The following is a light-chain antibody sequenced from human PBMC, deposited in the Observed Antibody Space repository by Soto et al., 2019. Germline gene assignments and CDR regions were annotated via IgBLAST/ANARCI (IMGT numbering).Light chain of an antibody. CDR1: SSDVGGYNY. Sequence: QSVLTQPASVSGSPGQSITISCTGTSSDVGGYNYVSWYQQHPGKAPKLMIYEVSNRPSGVSNRFSGSKSGNTASLTISGLQAEGEADYYCSSYTSRSSLDYVFGSGTKLTVL. CDR2: EVS. J-gene: IGLJ1*01. V-gene: IGLV2-14*01. CDR3: SSYTSRSSLDYV.